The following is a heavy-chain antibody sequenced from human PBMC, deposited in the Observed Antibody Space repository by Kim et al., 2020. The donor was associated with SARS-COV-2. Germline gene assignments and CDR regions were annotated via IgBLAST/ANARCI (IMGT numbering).Heavy chain of an antibody. Sequence: GGSLRLSCAASGFSFSDYYMTWIRQAPGKGLEWVSYISSGSSYTNYADSVKGRFTISRDNAKNSLYLQMNSLRAEDTAVYYCARERIYCSGNTCYSRYFDYWGQGTLVTVSS. CDR1: GFSFSDYY. CDR2: ISSGSSYT. V-gene: IGHV3-11*06. D-gene: IGHD2-15*01. CDR3: ARERIYCSGNTCYSRYFDY. J-gene: IGHJ4*02.